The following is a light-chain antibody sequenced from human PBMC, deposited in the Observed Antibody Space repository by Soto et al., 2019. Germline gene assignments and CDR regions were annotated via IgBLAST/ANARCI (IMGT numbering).Light chain of an antibody. CDR1: QYISSY. V-gene: IGKV3-11*01. J-gene: IGKJ1*01. CDR3: QQRSDWPGT. CDR2: DAS. Sequence: ETVLTQSPATLSLSPGERATLSCRASQYISSYLSWYQQKPGQAPRLLIYDASNRATGIPARFSGSGSGTDFTLTISSLEPEDFAVYYCQQRSDWPGTFGQGTKVEIK.